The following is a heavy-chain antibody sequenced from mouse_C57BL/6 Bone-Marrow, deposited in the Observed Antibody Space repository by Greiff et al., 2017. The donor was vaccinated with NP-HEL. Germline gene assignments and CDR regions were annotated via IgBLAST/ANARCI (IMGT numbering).Heavy chain of an antibody. CDR2: IDPSDSYT. CDR3: ARDYLGAWFAY. Sequence: QFQLQQPGAELVMPGASVKLSCKASGYTFTSYWMHWVKQRPGQGLEWIGEIDPSDSYTNYNQKFKGKSTLTVDKSSSTAYMQLSSLTSEDSAVYYCARDYLGAWFAYWGQGTLVTVSA. D-gene: IGHD1-1*02. CDR1: GYTFTSYW. J-gene: IGHJ3*01. V-gene: IGHV1-69*01.